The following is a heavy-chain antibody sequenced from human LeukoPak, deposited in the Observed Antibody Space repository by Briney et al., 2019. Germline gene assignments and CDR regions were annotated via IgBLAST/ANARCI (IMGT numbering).Heavy chain of an antibody. CDR3: AKRRNDASDTSTWGPDY. J-gene: IGHJ4*02. Sequence: GESLKISCKGSGNSFNNNWIAWVRQLPGKGLEWMGIINPDNSETQYGPPFQGQVTISVDKSITTASLQWSSMKASDTAMYYCAKRRNDASDTSTWGPDYWGQGTLATVSS. V-gene: IGHV5-51*01. CDR1: GNSFNNNW. CDR2: INPDNSET. D-gene: IGHD6-13*01.